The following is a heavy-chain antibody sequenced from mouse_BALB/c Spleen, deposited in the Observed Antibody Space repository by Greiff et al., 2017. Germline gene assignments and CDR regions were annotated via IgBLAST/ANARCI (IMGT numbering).Heavy chain of an antibody. CDR1: GYTFTSYY. V-gene: IGHV1S56*01. J-gene: IGHJ2*01. D-gene: IGHD3-3*01. Sequence: QVQLQQSGPELVKPGASVRISCKASGYTFTSYYIHWVKQRPGQGLEWIGWIYPGNVNTKYNEKFKGKATLTADKSSSTAYMQLSSLTSEDSAVYFCARSRGTLDYWGQGTTLTVSS. CDR3: ARSRGTLDY. CDR2: IYPGNVNT.